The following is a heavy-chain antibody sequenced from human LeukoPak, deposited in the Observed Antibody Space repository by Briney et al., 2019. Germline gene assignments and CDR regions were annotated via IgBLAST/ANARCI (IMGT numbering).Heavy chain of an antibody. J-gene: IGHJ4*02. CDR2: INHSGST. CDR1: GGSFSGYY. CDR3: ASLYPVGY. D-gene: IGHD2-2*02. V-gene: IGHV4-34*01. Sequence: SETLSLTCAVYGGSFSGYYWSWIRQPPGKGLEWIGEINHSGSTNYNPSLKSRVTISVDTSKNQFSLKLSSVTAADTAVYYCASLYPVGYWGQGTLVTVSS.